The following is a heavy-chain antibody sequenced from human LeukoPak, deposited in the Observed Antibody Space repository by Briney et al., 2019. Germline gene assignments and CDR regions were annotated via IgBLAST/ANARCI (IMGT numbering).Heavy chain of an antibody. CDR1: GGSISSYY. J-gene: IGHJ5*02. V-gene: IGHV4-59*08. Sequence: SETLSLTCTVSGGSISSYYWSWIRQPPGKGLEWIGYIYYSGSTNYNPSLKSRVTISVDTSKNQFSLKLSSVTAADTAVYYCARTPGYYDILTGYYGSWFDPWGQGTLVTVSS. D-gene: IGHD3-9*01. CDR3: ARTPGYYDILTGYYGSWFDP. CDR2: IYYSGST.